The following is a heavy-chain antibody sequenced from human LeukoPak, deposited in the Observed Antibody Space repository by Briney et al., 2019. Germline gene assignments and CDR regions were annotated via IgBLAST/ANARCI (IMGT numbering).Heavy chain of an antibody. CDR3: ATALSGLVQGVITLYYFDY. V-gene: IGHV1-69*01. J-gene: IGHJ4*02. CDR2: IIPIFGTA. D-gene: IGHD3-10*01. CDR1: GGTFSSYA. Sequence: SVKVSCKASGGTFSSYAISWVRQAPGQGLEWMGGIIPIFGTANYAQKFQGRVTITADESTSTAYMELSSLRSEDTAVYYCATALSGLVQGVITLYYFDYWGQGTLVTVSP.